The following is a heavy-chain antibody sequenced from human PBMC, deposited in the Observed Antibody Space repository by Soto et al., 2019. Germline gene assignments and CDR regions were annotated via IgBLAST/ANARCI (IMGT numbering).Heavy chain of an antibody. CDR3: ARGTYGRLDNY. Sequence: QVQLQESGPGLVKPSETLSLTCTVSGGSISSYYWSWIRRPPGKGLEWIGYIYYSGSTNYNPSLKSRVTISVDTSKNQFSLKLSSVTAADTAVYYCARGTYGRLDNYWGHGTLVTVSS. J-gene: IGHJ4*01. D-gene: IGHD4-17*01. V-gene: IGHV4-59*01. CDR1: GGSISSYY. CDR2: IYYSGST.